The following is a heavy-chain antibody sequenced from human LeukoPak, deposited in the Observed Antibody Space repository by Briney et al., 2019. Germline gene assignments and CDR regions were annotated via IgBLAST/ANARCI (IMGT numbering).Heavy chain of an antibody. Sequence: GGSLRLSCAASGFTFSNYWMHWVRQAPGKGLVWVSRINSDGINTSYAGSVKGRFTISRDNAKNTLNLQMNSLRAEDTAVYYCAKGDWNYPDYWGQGTLVTVSS. CDR1: GFTFSNYW. J-gene: IGHJ4*02. V-gene: IGHV3-74*01. D-gene: IGHD1-1*01. CDR3: AKGDWNYPDY. CDR2: INSDGINT.